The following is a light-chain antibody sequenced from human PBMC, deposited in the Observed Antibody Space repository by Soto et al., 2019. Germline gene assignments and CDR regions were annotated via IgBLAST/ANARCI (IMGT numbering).Light chain of an antibody. CDR1: QSVSSN. CDR3: QHSVMLLWT. V-gene: IGKV3-11*01. CDR2: DAS. J-gene: IGKJ1*01. Sequence: IGLTQSPANQSVSPGAQATLSRRASQSVSSNLAWYQQKPGQAPRLLIYDASNRATGIPARFSGSGSGTDFTLTISSLEPEDVALYYCQHSVMLLWTVCHGT.